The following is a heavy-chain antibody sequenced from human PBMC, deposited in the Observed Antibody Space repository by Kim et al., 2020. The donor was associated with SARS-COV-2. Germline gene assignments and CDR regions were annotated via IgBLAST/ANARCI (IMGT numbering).Heavy chain of an antibody. CDR3: ARVPRGQVVVRSNWFDP. Sequence: ASVKVSCKASGYTFTSYGISWVRQAPGQGLEWMGWISAYNGNTNYAQKLQGRVTMTTDTSTSTAYMELRSLRSDDTAVYYCARVPRGQVVVRSNWFDPWGQGTLVTVSS. V-gene: IGHV1-18*04. CDR1: GYTFTSYG. D-gene: IGHD2-15*01. CDR2: ISAYNGNT. J-gene: IGHJ5*02.